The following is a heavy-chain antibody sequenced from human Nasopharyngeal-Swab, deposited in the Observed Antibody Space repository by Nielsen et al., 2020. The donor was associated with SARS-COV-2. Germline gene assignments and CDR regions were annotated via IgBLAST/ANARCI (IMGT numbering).Heavy chain of an antibody. CDR2: ISAYNGNT. D-gene: IGHD6-19*01. J-gene: IGHJ6*02. V-gene: IGHV1-18*01. Sequence: WVGHVPGQELEWMGWISAYNGNTNYAQKLQGRVTRTTDTSRSTAYMELRNLRSDDTAVYYYARDFRSSGWHYYYYYGMDVWGQGTTVTVSS. CDR3: ARDFRSSGWHYYYYYGMDV.